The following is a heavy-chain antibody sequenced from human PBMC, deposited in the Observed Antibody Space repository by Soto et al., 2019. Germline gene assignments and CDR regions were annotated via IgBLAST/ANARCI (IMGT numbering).Heavy chain of an antibody. CDR2: IRSKAYGGTT. CDR3: TRDHIRPVVRGVIPKDY. CDR1: GFTFGDYA. V-gene: IGHV3-49*03. J-gene: IGHJ4*02. D-gene: IGHD3-10*01. Sequence: GGSLRLSCTASGFTFGDYAMSWFRQAPGKGLEWVGFIRSKAYGGTTEYAASVKGRFTISRDDSKSIAYLQMNSLKTEDTAVYYCTRDHIRPVVRGVIPKDYWGQGTLVTVSS.